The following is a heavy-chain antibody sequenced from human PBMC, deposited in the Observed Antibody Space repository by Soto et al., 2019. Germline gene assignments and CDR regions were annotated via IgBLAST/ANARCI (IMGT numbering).Heavy chain of an antibody. CDR3: ARAPNILTVKYYFDY. V-gene: IGHV1-69*16. J-gene: IGHJ4*02. Sequence: SVKVSCKASGGTFSSYSINWVRQAPGQGLESMGGIIPILGTANNAQKFQGRVTITADESATTVYMELSSLRSEDTAVYYCARAPNILTVKYYFDYWGQGTLVTVSS. CDR1: GGTFSSYS. CDR2: IIPILGTA. D-gene: IGHD3-9*01.